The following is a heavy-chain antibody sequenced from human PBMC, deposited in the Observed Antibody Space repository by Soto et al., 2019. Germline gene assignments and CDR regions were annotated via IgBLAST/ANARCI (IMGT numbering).Heavy chain of an antibody. CDR2: IYYSGST. CDR1: GGSISSYY. Sequence: ASETLSLTCTVSGGSISSYYWSWIRQPPGKGLEWIGYIYYSGSTNYNPSLKSRVTISVDTSKNQFSLKLSSVTAADTAVYYCARVETEDSSGYYGMDVWGQGTTVTVSS. CDR3: ARVETEDSSGYYGMDV. D-gene: IGHD3-22*01. J-gene: IGHJ6*02. V-gene: IGHV4-59*01.